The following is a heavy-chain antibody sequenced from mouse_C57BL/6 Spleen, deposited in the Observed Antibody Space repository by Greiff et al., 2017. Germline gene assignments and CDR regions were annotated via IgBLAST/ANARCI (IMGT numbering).Heavy chain of an antibody. CDR2: IYPGDGST. CDR3: AREKGYGNYFDY. V-gene: IGHV1-85*01. Sequence: QVQLKQSGPELVKPGASVKLSCKASGYTFTSYDITWVKQRPGQGLEWIGWIYPGDGSTKYNEKFKSKATLTVDTSSSTAYMELHSLTSEDSAVYYCAREKGYGNYFDYGGQGTTLTVSS. D-gene: IGHD2-1*01. CDR1: GYTFTSYD. J-gene: IGHJ2*01.